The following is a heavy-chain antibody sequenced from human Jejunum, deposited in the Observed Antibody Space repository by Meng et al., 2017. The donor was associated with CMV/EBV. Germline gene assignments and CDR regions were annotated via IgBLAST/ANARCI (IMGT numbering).Heavy chain of an antibody. CDR1: GDSLISSS. Sequence: TVSGDSLISSSWSWIRQPPGKGLEWIGFVSYRYTSNYNPSLKSRVTISMDTSKNQFSLELTSVTAADTAVYYCACRDYYRYSMNVWGQGTTVTVSS. CDR2: VSYRYTS. CDR3: ACRDYYRYSMNV. D-gene: IGHD3-3*01. V-gene: IGHV4-59*01. J-gene: IGHJ6*02.